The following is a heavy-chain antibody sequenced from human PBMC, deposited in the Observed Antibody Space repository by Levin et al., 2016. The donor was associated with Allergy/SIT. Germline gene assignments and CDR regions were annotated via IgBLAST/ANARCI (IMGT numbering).Heavy chain of an antibody. J-gene: IGHJ5*02. Sequence: KVSCKGSGYSFTSYWIGWVRQMPGKGLEWMGIIYPGDSDTRYSPSFQGQVTISADKSISTAYLQWSSLKASDTAMYYCARLQQWLVQRGWFDPWGQGTLVTVSS. V-gene: IGHV5-51*01. CDR2: IYPGDSDT. CDR1: GYSFTSYW. CDR3: ARLQQWLVQRGWFDP. D-gene: IGHD6-19*01.